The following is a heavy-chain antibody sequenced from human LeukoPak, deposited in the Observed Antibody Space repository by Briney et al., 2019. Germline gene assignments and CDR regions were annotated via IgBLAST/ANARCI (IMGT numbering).Heavy chain of an antibody. CDR2: ISGSGGST. J-gene: IGHJ4*02. Sequence: GGSLRLSCAASGFTFSSYAMSWVRQAPGKGLEGVSAISGSGGSTYYADSVKGRFTISRDNSKNTLYLQMNSLRAEDTAVYYCAKDLHYYGSGSLIDYWGQGTLVTVSS. V-gene: IGHV3-23*01. D-gene: IGHD3-10*01. CDR3: AKDLHYYGSGSLIDY. CDR1: GFTFSSYA.